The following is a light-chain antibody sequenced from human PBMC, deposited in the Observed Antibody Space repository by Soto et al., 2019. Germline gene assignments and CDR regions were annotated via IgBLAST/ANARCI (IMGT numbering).Light chain of an antibody. CDR1: QSISSY. J-gene: IGKJ1*01. V-gene: IGKV1-39*01. Sequence: IQMTQSPSSLSASVGERVNMICRASQSISSYLNWYQQKPGKAPKVLIYAASSLQSGIPSRFSGSGSGTDFTLTISSLQPEDFATYYCQQSYSIPWTFGQGTKVDIK. CDR3: QQSYSIPWT. CDR2: AAS.